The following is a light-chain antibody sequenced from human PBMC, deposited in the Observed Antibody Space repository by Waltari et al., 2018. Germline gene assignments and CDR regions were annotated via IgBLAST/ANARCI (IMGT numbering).Light chain of an antibody. V-gene: IGLV2-14*01. J-gene: IGLJ2*01. CDR1: SSDLGGFNF. CDR3: SSYATSSAVV. CDR2: EVT. Sequence: QSALTQPASVSGSPGQSITIACTGSSSDLGGFNFVSWYQQHPGKAPKLLIYEVTNRPSGVSNRFSGSKSGNTASLSISGLQADDEADYYCSSYATSSAVVFGGGTKLTVL.